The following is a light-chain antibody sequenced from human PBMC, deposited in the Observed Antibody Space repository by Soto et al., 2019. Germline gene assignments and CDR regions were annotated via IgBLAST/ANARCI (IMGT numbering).Light chain of an antibody. Sequence: EIVLTQSPGTLSLSPGERATLSCRASQSLGSSYLAWYQQKPGQTPRLLIYGASSRATGIPDRFSGSGSGTDFPLPISGLEPEDFAVYYCQHSGSPPRTFGQGTKVEIK. V-gene: IGKV3-20*01. CDR3: QHSGSPPRT. J-gene: IGKJ1*01. CDR1: QSLGSSY. CDR2: GAS.